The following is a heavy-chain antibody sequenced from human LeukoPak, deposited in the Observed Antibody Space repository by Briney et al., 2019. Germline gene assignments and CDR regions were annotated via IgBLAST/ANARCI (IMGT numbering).Heavy chain of an antibody. CDR3: ARGVRYFDL. CDR2: TYFRSKWFN. CDR1: GDSVSSNSAA. Sequence: SQTLSLTCAISGDSVSSNSAAWNWIRQSPSRGLEWLGRTYFRSKWFNDHALSVKGRITINPDTSKSQFSLQLNSVTPEDTAVYFCARGVRYFDLWGRGTLVTVSS. J-gene: IGHJ2*01. V-gene: IGHV6-1*01.